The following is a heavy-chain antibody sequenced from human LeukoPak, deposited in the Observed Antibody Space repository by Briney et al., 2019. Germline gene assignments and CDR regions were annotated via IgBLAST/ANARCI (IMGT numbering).Heavy chain of an antibody. D-gene: IGHD4-11*01. V-gene: IGHV3-21*01. CDR3: ARDDDYSNPFDY. CDR2: ISSSSSYI. Sequence: GGSLRLSCAASGFTFSSYSMNWVRQAPGKGLEWVSSISSSSSYIYYADSVKGRFTISRDNAKNSLYLQMNSLRAEDTAVYYCARDDDYSNPFDYWGQGTLVTVSS. J-gene: IGHJ4*02. CDR1: GFTFSSYS.